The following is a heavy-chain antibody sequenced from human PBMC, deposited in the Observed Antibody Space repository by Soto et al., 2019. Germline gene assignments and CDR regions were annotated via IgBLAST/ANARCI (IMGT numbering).Heavy chain of an antibody. D-gene: IGHD6-13*01. CDR1: GFTFSSYS. CDR3: ARGPQQQLVGDNWFDP. V-gene: IGHV3-21*01. J-gene: IGHJ5*02. Sequence: EVQLVESGGGLVKPGGSLRLSCAASGFTFSSYSMNWVRQAPGKGLEWVSSISSSSSYIYYADSVKGRFTISRDNAKNSLYLQMNSLRDEDTAVYYCARGPQQQLVGDNWFDPWGQGTLVTVSS. CDR2: ISSSSSYI.